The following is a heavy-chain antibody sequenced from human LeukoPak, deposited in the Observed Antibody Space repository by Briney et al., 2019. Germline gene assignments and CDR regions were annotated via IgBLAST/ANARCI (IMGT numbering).Heavy chain of an antibody. D-gene: IGHD3-16*02. V-gene: IGHV4-61*01. CDR2: VYYSGST. J-gene: IGHJ5*02. CDR3: ARVVTFGGVIAPGFNWFDP. Sequence: PSETLSLTCTVSGGSVSSGSDYWSWIRQPPGKGLEWLGYVYYSGSTNYNPSIKSRVTISVDTSTNQFSLKLSSVTAADTAVYYCARVVTFGGVIAPGFNWFDPWGQGTLVTVSS. CDR1: GGSVSSGSDY.